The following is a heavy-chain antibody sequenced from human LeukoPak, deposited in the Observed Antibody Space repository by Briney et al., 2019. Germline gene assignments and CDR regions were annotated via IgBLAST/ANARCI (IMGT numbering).Heavy chain of an antibody. Sequence: GASVKVSCKASGYTFTSYDINWVRQATGQGLEWMGWMDPNSGNTGYAQKFQGRVTMTRNTSISTAYMELSSLRSEDTAVYYCARDGTTGTTAGMDGWGQGTTVTVSS. CDR3: ARDGTTGTTAGMDG. D-gene: IGHD1-1*01. J-gene: IGHJ6*02. CDR2: MDPNSGNT. CDR1: GYTFTSYD. V-gene: IGHV1-8*01.